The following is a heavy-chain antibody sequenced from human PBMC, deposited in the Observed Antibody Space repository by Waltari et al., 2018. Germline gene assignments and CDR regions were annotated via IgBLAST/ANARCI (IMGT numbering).Heavy chain of an antibody. J-gene: IGHJ4*02. V-gene: IGHV4-61*02. CDR1: GGSISSGSYY. CDR3: ARDLDY. Sequence: QVQLQESGPGLVKPSQTLSLTCTVSGGSISSGSYYWSWIRQPAGTGLEWIGRIYTSGSTNYNPALKSRVTISVDTSKNQFSLKLSSVTAADTAVYYCARDLDYWGQGTLVTVSS. CDR2: IYTSGST.